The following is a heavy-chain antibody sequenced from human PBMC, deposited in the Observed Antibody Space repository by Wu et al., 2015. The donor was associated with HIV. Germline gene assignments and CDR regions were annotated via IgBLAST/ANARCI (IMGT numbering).Heavy chain of an antibody. V-gene: IGHV1-2*02. J-gene: IGHJ3*02. CDR3: ARGPITMVRGVIGAFDI. CDR1: GYTFTGYY. Sequence: QVQLVQSGAEVKKPGASVKVSCKASGYTFTGYYMHWVRQAPGQGLEWMGWINPNSGGTNYAQKFQGRVTMTRDTSISTAYMELSRLRSDDTAVYYCARGPITMVRGVIGAFDIWGQGTMVTVSS. CDR2: INPNSGGT. D-gene: IGHD3-10*01.